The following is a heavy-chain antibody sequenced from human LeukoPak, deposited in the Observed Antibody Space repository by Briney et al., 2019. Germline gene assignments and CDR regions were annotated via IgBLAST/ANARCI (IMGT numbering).Heavy chain of an antibody. CDR3: ARDQPGWSSSWYAFDY. V-gene: IGHV1-46*01. Sequence: ASVKVSCKASGDTFTNYYMHWVRQAPGQGLEWMGIINPSGGGTSHAQKFQGRLIMTSDMSTSTVYMELSSLRSQDTAVYYCARDQPGWSSSWYAFDYWGQGTLVTVSS. J-gene: IGHJ4*02. CDR1: GDTFTNYY. CDR2: INPSGGGT. D-gene: IGHD6-13*01.